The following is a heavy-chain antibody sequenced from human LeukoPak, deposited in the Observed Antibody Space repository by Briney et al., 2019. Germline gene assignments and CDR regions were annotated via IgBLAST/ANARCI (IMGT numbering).Heavy chain of an antibody. CDR3: ARGYDYIWGSYRP. CDR1: GYTFIGYH. V-gene: IGHV1-2*02. J-gene: IGHJ5*02. D-gene: IGHD3-16*02. Sequence: ASVKVSCKASGYTFIGYHIHWVRQAPGQGLEWMGWINANSGGTNYAQKFQGRVTMTRDTSISTAYVELSRLTSDDTAVYYCARGYDYIWGSYRPWGQGTLVTVSS. CDR2: INANSGGT.